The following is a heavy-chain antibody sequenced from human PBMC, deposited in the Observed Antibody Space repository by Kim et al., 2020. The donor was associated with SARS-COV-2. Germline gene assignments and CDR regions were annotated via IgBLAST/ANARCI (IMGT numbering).Heavy chain of an antibody. CDR3: ARNKRIAARIYYYYGMDV. CDR1: GYTFTSYG. D-gene: IGHD6-6*01. V-gene: IGHV1-18*01. J-gene: IGHJ6*02. Sequence: ASVKVSCKASGYTFTSYGISWVRQAPGQGLEWMGWISAYNGNTNYAQKLQGRVTMTTDTSTSTAYMELRSLRSDDTAVYYCARNKRIAARIYYYYGMDVWGQGTTVTVSS. CDR2: ISAYNGNT.